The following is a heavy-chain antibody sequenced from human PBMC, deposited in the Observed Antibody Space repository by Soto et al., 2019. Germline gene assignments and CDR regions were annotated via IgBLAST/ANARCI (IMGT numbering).Heavy chain of an antibody. CDR3: ARDFNWNLYYYGMDV. CDR1: GYTFTGYY. D-gene: IGHD1-7*01. Sequence: QVQLVQSGAEVKKPGASVKVSCKASGYTFTGYYMHWVRQAPGQGLEWMGWINPNSGGTNYAQKFQGRVTMTRDTSISTAYMELSRLRSDDTAVYYCARDFNWNLYYYGMDVWGQGTTVTVSS. J-gene: IGHJ6*02. V-gene: IGHV1-2*02. CDR2: INPNSGGT.